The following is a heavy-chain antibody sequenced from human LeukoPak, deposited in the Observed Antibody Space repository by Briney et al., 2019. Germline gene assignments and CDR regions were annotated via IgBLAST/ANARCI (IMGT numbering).Heavy chain of an antibody. V-gene: IGHV3-48*03. D-gene: IGHD3-16*02. CDR3: ARDRGGIGYYMDV. J-gene: IGHJ6*03. Sequence: PGGSLRLSCAASGFTFSSYEMNWVRQAPGKGLEWVSYTSSSGSTIYYADSVKGRFTISRDNAKNSFYLQMNSLRAEDTALYYCARDRGGIGYYMDVWGKGTTVTVSS. CDR2: TSSSGSTI. CDR1: GFTFSSYE.